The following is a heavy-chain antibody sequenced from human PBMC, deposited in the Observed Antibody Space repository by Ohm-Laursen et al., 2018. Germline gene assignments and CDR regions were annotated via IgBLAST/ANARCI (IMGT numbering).Heavy chain of an antibody. V-gene: IGHV3-66*01. CDR1: GFTVSSNY. Sequence: SLRLSCSASGFTVSSNYMSWVRQAPGKGLEWVSVIYSGGSTYYADSVKGRFTISRDNSKNTLYLQMNSLRAEDTAVYYCARDPRDSAWGQGTLVTVSS. CDR3: ARDPRDSA. D-gene: IGHD1-26*01. CDR2: IYSGGST. J-gene: IGHJ4*02.